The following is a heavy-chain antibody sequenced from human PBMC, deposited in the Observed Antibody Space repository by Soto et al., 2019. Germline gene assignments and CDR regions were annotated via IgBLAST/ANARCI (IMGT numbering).Heavy chain of an antibody. CDR3: AREMTTVTTGPNWFDP. CDR2: IIPIFGTA. V-gene: IGHV1-69*06. CDR1: GGTFSSYA. D-gene: IGHD4-4*01. J-gene: IGHJ5*02. Sequence: QVQLVQSGAEVKKPGSSVKVSCKASGGTFSSYAISWVRQAPGQGLEWMGGIIPIFGTANYAQKFQGRVTITADKSTSTAYMELSSLRSDDTAVYYCAREMTTVTTGPNWFDPWGQGTLVTVSS.